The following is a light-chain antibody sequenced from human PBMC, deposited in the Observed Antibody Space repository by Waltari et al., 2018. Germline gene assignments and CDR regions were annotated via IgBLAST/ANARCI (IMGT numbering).Light chain of an antibody. Sequence: IQMTQSPSSLSASVGDRVTITCQASQEVINYFNWYQHKPGKAPKVLIYDASNLETGVPSRFSGSGSGTHFTFTISSLQPEDIATYCCQPYDNVPVPFGGGPKVEIK. CDR3: QPYDNVPVP. V-gene: IGKV1-33*01. CDR2: DAS. CDR1: QEVINY. J-gene: IGKJ4*01.